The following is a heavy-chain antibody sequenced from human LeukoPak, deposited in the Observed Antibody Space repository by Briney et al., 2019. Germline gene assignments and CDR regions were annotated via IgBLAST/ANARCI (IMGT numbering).Heavy chain of an antibody. J-gene: IGHJ4*02. CDR3: ARDYGDNVSYFDY. CDR1: GFTFSSYA. CDR2: ISYDGSNK. V-gene: IGHV3-30-3*01. D-gene: IGHD4-17*01. Sequence: AGGSLRLSCAASGFTFSSYAMHWVRQAPGRGLEWVAVISYDGSNKYYADSVKGRFTISRDNSKNTLYLQMNSLRAEDTAVYYCARDYGDNVSYFDYWGQGTLVTVSS.